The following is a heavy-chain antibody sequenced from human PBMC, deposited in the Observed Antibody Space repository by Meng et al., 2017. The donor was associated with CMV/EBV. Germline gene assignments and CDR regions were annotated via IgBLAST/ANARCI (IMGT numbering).Heavy chain of an antibody. V-gene: IGHV1-69*12. Sequence: QVQVVQSAAGVQKPGSWVNVSCKTSGGTFSTFAISWVRQAPGEGLEWMGGIIPVFETANYAERFQDRVTITADDSTTTAYMELSSLRADDTALYFCARGGDSWYSDYWGQGTLVTVSS. J-gene: IGHJ4*02. CDR1: GGTFSTFA. CDR3: ARGGDSWYSDY. D-gene: IGHD1-26*01. CDR2: IIPVFETA.